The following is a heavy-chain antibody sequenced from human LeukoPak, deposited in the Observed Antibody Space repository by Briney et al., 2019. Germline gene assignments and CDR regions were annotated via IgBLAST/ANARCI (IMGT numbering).Heavy chain of an antibody. Sequence: SETLSLTCTVSGGSVSSGSYYWSWIRQPPGKGLEWIGYIYYSGSTNYNPSLKSRVTMSVDTSKNQFSLKLSSVTAADTAVYYCARDRTTGTTGMHYFDYWGQGTLVTVSS. D-gene: IGHD1-1*01. CDR2: IYYSGST. J-gene: IGHJ4*02. V-gene: IGHV4-61*01. CDR1: GGSVSSGSYY. CDR3: ARDRTTGTTGMHYFDY.